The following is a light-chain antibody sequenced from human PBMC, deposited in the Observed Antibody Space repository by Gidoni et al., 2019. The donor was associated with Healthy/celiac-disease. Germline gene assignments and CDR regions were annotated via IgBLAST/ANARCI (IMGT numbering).Light chain of an antibody. CDR2: DAS. CDR1: QSVSSY. J-gene: IGKJ4*01. Sequence: IVLTQSPATLSLSPGERATLSCRASQSVSSYLAWYQQKPGHAPRLFIYDASNGATGIPARFSRSVSRTYFTLTSSILEPEYSAVYCCQQRSNWPLTFGGGTKVEIK. CDR3: QQRSNWPLT. V-gene: IGKV3-11*01.